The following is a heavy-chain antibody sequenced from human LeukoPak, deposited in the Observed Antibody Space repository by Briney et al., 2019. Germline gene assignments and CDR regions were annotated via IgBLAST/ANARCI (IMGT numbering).Heavy chain of an antibody. CDR1: GGSISSSSYY. CDR3: ATYDFWSGYYPDDY. CDR2: IYYSGST. J-gene: IGHJ4*02. D-gene: IGHD3-3*01. Sequence: PSETLPLTCTVSGGSISSSSYYWGWIRQPPGKGLEWIGSIYYSGSTYYNPSLKSRVTISVDTSKNQFSLNLSSVTAADTAVYYCATYDFWSGYYPDDYWGQGTLVTVSS. V-gene: IGHV4-39*07.